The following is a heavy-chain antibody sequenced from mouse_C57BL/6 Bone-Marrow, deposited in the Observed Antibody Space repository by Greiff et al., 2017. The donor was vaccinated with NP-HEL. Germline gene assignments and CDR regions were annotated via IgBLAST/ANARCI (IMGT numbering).Heavy chain of an antibody. D-gene: IGHD1-1*01. CDR2: IYPRSGNT. Sequence: QVQLKQSGAELARPGASVKLSCKASGYTFTSYGISWVKQRTGQGLEWIGEIYPRSGNTYYNEKFKGKATLTADKSSSTAYMELRSLTSEDSAVYFCAREGLYYYGSRRNYFDYWGQGTTLTVSS. J-gene: IGHJ2*01. CDR3: AREGLYYYGSRRNYFDY. CDR1: GYTFTSYG. V-gene: IGHV1-81*01.